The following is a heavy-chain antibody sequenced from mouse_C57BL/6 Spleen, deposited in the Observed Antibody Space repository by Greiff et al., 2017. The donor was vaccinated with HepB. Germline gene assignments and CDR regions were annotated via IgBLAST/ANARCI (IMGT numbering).Heavy chain of an antibody. V-gene: IGHV5-17*01. CDR1: GFTFSDYG. CDR3: ARRRSMITGGYYFDY. CDR2: ISSGSSTI. J-gene: IGHJ2*01. D-gene: IGHD2-4*01. Sequence: EVMLVESGGGLVKPGGSLKLSCAASGFTFSDYGMHWVRQAPEKGPEWVAYISSGSSTIYYADTVKGRFTISRDNAKNTLFLQMTSLRSEDTAMYYCARRRSMITGGYYFDYWGQGTTLTVSS.